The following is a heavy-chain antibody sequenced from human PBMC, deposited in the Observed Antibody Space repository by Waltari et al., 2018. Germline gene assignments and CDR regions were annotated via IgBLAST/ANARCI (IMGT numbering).Heavy chain of an antibody. CDR3: ARDPVFMRAAAIPNFDY. CDR1: GYTFTSYY. Sequence: QVQLVQSGAEVKKPGASVKVSCKASGYTFTSYYMHWVRQAPGQGLEWMGIINPSGGSTSYAQKFQGRVTMTRDTSTSTVYMELSSLRSEDTAVYYCARDPVFMRAAAIPNFDYWGQGTLVTVSS. J-gene: IGHJ4*02. D-gene: IGHD6-13*01. CDR2: INPSGGST. V-gene: IGHV1-46*01.